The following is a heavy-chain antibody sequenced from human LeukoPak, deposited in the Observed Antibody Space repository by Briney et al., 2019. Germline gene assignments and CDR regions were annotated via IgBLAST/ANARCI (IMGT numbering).Heavy chain of an antibody. CDR3: ARDLAYSRLDY. Sequence: GGSLRLSCAASGFTFSRFAMSWVRQAPGKGLEWVSGISGSGDSTYYADSVKGRFTISRDNSKNTLYLQMNGLRAEDTAFYYCARDLAYSRLDYWGQGMLVTVSS. V-gene: IGHV3-23*01. J-gene: IGHJ4*02. CDR2: ISGSGDST. CDR1: GFTFSRFA. D-gene: IGHD5-18*01.